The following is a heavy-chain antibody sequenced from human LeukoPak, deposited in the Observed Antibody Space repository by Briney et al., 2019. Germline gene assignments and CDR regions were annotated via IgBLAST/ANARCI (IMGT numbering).Heavy chain of an antibody. CDR1: GFTFSSYW. J-gene: IGHJ4*02. CDR3: AKDMRMASFEH. V-gene: IGHV3-23*01. CDR2: ISGSGGST. Sequence: GGSLRLSCAASGFTFSSYWMSWVRQAPGKGLEWVSAISGSGGSTYYADSVKGRFSISRDNSKNTLYLQINSLRVEDTAVYYCAKDMRMASFEHWGRGTQVTVSS. D-gene: IGHD5-24*01.